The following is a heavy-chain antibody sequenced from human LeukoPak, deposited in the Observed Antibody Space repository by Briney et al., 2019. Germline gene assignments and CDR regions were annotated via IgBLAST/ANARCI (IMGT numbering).Heavy chain of an antibody. J-gene: IGHJ4*02. D-gene: IGHD5-18*01. CDR2: ISGSGGST. Sequence: GGSLRLSCAASGFTFSSYAMSWVRQAPGKGLEWVSAISGSGGSTYYADSVKGRFTIPRDNSKNTLYLRMNSLRAEDTAVYYCAKDTRLGYSYGQYYFDYWGQGTLVTVSS. CDR1: GFTFSSYA. V-gene: IGHV3-23*01. CDR3: AKDTRLGYSYGQYYFDY.